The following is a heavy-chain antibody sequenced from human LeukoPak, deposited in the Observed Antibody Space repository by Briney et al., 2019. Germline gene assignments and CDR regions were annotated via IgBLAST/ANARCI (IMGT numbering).Heavy chain of an antibody. J-gene: IGHJ4*02. CDR3: ARDRRPITMVRGVTFDY. D-gene: IGHD3-10*01. V-gene: IGHV3-7*01. CDR2: IKQDGSEK. CDR1: GFTFSSYW. Sequence: GGSLRLSCAASGFTFSSYWMSWVRQAPGKGLEWVANIKQDGSEKYYVDSVKGRFTISRDDAKNSLYLQMNSLRAEDTAVYYCARDRRPITMVRGVTFDYWGQGTLVTVSS.